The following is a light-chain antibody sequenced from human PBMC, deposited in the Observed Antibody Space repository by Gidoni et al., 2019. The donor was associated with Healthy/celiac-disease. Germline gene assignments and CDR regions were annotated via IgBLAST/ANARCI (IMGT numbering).Light chain of an antibody. CDR3: QQRSL. J-gene: IGKJ4*02. CDR2: DAS. V-gene: IGKV3-11*01. CDR1: QSVSSY. Sequence: EIVLTQSPATLSLSPGERATLSCRASQSVSSYLAWYQQKPGQAPMLLIYDASNRSTGIPARFSGSGSGTDFTLTISSLEPKYFAVYYCQQRSLFGGGTKVEIK.